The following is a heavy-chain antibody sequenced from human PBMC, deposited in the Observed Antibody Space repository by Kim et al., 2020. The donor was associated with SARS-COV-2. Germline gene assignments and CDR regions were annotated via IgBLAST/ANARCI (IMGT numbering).Heavy chain of an antibody. Sequence: EQKFQGRVTITADESTSPAYMELSSLRSEDTAVYYCARGGIAAAGTPFDYWGQGTLVTVSS. J-gene: IGHJ4*02. CDR3: ARGGIAAAGTPFDY. D-gene: IGHD6-13*01. V-gene: IGHV1-69*01.